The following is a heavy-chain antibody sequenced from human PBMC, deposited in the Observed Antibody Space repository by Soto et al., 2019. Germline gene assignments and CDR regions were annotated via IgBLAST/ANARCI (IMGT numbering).Heavy chain of an antibody. D-gene: IGHD6-13*01. CDR3: ARYIAAAGTVGYFDY. V-gene: IGHV1-3*01. J-gene: IGHJ4*02. CDR2: INADNGNT. CDR1: GYTFTSYA. Sequence: AASVKVSCKASGYTFTSYAMHWVRQAPGQRLEWMGRINADNGNTKYSQKFQGRVTITRDTSASTAYMELSSLRSEDTAVYYCARYIAAAGTVGYFDYWGQGTLVTVSS.